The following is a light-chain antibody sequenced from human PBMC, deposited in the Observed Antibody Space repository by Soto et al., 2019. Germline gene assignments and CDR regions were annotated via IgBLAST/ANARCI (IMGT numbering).Light chain of an antibody. V-gene: IGKV3-20*01. CDR2: GAS. J-gene: IGKJ2*01. CDR3: QQYGSSSYT. Sequence: EIVLTQSPGTRSLSPGERATLSCRASQSISSSYLAWYRQKPGQAPRLLIYGASSRATGIPDRFSGSGSGTDYTLTISRLEPEDFAVYYCQQYGSSSYTFGQGTKLEIK. CDR1: QSISSSY.